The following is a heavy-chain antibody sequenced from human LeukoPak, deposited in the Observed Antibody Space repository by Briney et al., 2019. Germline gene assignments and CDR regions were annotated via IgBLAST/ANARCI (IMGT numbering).Heavy chain of an antibody. D-gene: IGHD2/OR15-2a*01. CDR3: ALYGPYYFDY. CDR1: GGSSGGSISSYY. V-gene: IGHV4-59*08. J-gene: IGHJ4*02. Sequence: ASETLSLTCTVSGGSSGGSISSYYWNWIRQPPGKGLEWIGYIYYSGCTNYNPSLKSRVTISVDTSKNQFSLKLSSVTAADTAVYYCALYGPYYFDYWGQGTLVTVSS. CDR2: IYYSGCT.